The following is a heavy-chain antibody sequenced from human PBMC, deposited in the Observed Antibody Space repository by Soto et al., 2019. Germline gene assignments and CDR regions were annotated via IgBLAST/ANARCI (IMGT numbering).Heavy chain of an antibody. CDR1: GASITSSRYY. CDR3: ARLNYGEDPAY. J-gene: IGHJ4*02. Sequence: SETLSLTCTVSGASITSSRYYWGWIRQPPGKGLEWIGSIYYSGSTYYNPSLKSRVTISVDTSKNQFSLKLSSVTAADTAVYYCARLNYGEDPAYWGQGTLVTVPQ. CDR2: IYYSGST. V-gene: IGHV4-39*01. D-gene: IGHD3-10*01.